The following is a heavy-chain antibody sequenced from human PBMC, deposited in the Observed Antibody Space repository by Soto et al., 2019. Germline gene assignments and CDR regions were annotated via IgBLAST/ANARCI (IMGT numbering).Heavy chain of an antibody. D-gene: IGHD2-21*02. J-gene: IGHJ3*02. CDR3: ARVCGGDCHNAFDI. CDR1: GGSISSGGYY. CDR2: IYYSGST. V-gene: IGHV4-31*03. Sequence: QVQLQESGPGLVKPSQTLSLTCTVSGGSISSGGYYWSWIRQHPGKGLEWIGYIYYSGSTYYNPSLKSRITISVDTSKNQFSLKLSSVTAADTAVYYCARVCGGDCHNAFDIWGQGTMVTVSS.